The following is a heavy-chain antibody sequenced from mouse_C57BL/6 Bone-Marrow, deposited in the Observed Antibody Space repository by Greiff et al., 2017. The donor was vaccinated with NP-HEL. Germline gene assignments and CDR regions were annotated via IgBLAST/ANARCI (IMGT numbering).Heavy chain of an antibody. V-gene: IGHV14-4*01. Sequence: EVQLQQSGAELVRPGASVKLSCTVSGFNIIADSMHWVKQRPEQGLEWIGWIDPENGDTEYASKFQGKAPLTADTSSNTAYLQLSSLTSEDTAVYNCTKGGSRPYAMDDWGQGTSVTVSS. CDR3: TKGGSRPYAMDD. D-gene: IGHD1-1*01. CDR1: GFNIIADS. CDR2: IDPENGDT. J-gene: IGHJ4*01.